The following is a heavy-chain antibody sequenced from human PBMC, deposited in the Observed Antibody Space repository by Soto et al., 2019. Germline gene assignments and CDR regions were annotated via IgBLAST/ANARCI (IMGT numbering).Heavy chain of an antibody. D-gene: IGHD2-15*01. V-gene: IGHV1-3*01. CDR3: ARYCPGGSCYYKGGALDI. Sequence: GPSVKVSCKASGYTFTSYAMHWVRQAPGQRLEWMGWINAGNGNTKYSQKFQGRVTITRDTSASTAYMELSSLRSEDTAVYYCARYCPGGSCYYKGGALDIWGQGTMVTVSS. CDR1: GYTFTSYA. J-gene: IGHJ3*02. CDR2: INAGNGNT.